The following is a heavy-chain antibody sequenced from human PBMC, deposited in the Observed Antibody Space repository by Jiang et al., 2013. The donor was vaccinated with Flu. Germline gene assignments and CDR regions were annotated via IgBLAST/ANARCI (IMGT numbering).Heavy chain of an antibody. CDR1: GGSISSSSYY. CDR3: ARRIITAHAIDY. D-gene: IGHD1-14*01. Sequence: GLLKPSETLSLTCTVSGGSISSSSYYWGWIRQPPGKGLEWIGSIYYSGSTYYNPSLKSRVTISVDTSKNQFSLKLSSVTAADTAVYYCARRIITAHAIDYWGQGTLVTVSS. V-gene: IGHV4-39*01. J-gene: IGHJ4*02. CDR2: IYYSGST.